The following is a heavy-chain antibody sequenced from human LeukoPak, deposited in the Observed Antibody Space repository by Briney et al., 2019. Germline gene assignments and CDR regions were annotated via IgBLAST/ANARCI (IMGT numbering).Heavy chain of an antibody. CDR2: ISSSSSYI. Sequence: GRSLRLSCAASGFTFSSYGMHWVRQAPGKGLEWVSSISSSSSYIYYADSVKGRFTISRDNAKNSLYLQMNSLRAEDTAVYYCASSVLMVYAISDAFDIWGQGTMVTVSS. D-gene: IGHD2-8*01. CDR1: GFTFSSYG. CDR3: ASSVLMVYAISDAFDI. J-gene: IGHJ3*02. V-gene: IGHV3-21*01.